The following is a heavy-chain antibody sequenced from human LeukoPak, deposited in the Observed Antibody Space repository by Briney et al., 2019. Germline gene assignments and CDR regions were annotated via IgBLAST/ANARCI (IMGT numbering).Heavy chain of an antibody. J-gene: IGHJ4*02. D-gene: IGHD3-22*01. CDR1: GFTVSTNY. V-gene: IGHV3-66*01. CDR2: IYSGGTT. Sequence: GGSLRLSCAASGFTVSTNYLSWVRQAPGKGLEWVSVIYSGGTTHYADSVKGRFTISRDNSKNTLYLQMNSLGVEDTAVYYCARTSYYDSSGPDWGQGTLVTVSS. CDR3: ARTSYYDSSGPD.